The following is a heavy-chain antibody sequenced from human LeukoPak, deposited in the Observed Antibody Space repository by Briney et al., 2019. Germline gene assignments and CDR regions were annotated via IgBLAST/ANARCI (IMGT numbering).Heavy chain of an antibody. CDR3: AREYKYCGGDCHSLGY. V-gene: IGHV4-31*11. D-gene: IGHD2-21*02. J-gene: IGHJ4*02. CDR2: IYYTGNT. CDR1: GGSISSGGYY. Sequence: SETLSLTCAVSGGSISSGGYYWYWIRHHPGKGLEWIGYIYYTGNTYYNPSLKGRLTILVDTSKDQFSLKLSSVTAADTAVYYCAREYKYCGGDCHSLGYWGQGTPVTVSS.